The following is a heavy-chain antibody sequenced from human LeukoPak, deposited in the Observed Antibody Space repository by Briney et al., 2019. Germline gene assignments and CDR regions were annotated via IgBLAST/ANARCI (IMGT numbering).Heavy chain of an antibody. V-gene: IGHV3-74*01. CDR3: ATESDDSSGYYVDY. Sequence: GGSLRLSCAASGFTFSSYWMHWVRQAPGKGLVWVSRINTDGSSTSYADFVKGRFTISRDNAKNTLYLQMNSLRAEDTAVYYCATESDDSSGYYVDYWGQGTLVIVSS. J-gene: IGHJ4*02. CDR2: INTDGSST. D-gene: IGHD3-22*01. CDR1: GFTFSSYW.